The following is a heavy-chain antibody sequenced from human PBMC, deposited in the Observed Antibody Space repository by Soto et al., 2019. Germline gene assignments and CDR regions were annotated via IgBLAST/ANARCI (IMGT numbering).Heavy chain of an antibody. CDR2: IYTTGSS. CDR1: GDSTSTYS. J-gene: IGHJ4*02. D-gene: IGHD1-1*01. Sequence: QVQLQESGPGLVKPSETLSLTCTFSGDSTSTYSWNWIRQPAGKGLEWIGRIYTTGSSNYNPALESRSDISVDPSKHQFFLKLSSVTAADTAVYYCAGAAYNGGPFDSWGQGTLVTVSS. CDR3: AGAAYNGGPFDS. V-gene: IGHV4-4*07.